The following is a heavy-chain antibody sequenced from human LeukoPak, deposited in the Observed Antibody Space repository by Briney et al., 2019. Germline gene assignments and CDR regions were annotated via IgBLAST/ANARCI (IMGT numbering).Heavy chain of an antibody. J-gene: IGHJ3*02. V-gene: IGHV4-31*03. Sequence: SETLSLTCTVSGDSIISGGYCWSWIRQHPGKGLEWIGYICYSGNTYYNPSLKSRVTISIDTSKNHFSLRLSSVTAADTAVYYCALGGITIFGVVRSDAFDIWGQGTMVTVSS. CDR2: ICYSGNT. CDR3: ALGGITIFGVVRSDAFDI. CDR1: GDSIISGGYC. D-gene: IGHD3-3*01.